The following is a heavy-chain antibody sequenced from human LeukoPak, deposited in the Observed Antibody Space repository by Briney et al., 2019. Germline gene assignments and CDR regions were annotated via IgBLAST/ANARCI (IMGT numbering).Heavy chain of an antibody. V-gene: IGHV3-74*01. J-gene: IGHJ4*02. CDR3: ARGGATMAYY. CDR2: INSDGSST. Sequence: GGSLRLFWSASGFTFSSYWMRWVRQAAGKGLVWVSRINSDGSSTSYADSVKGRSTISRDNAKNTLYLQMNSLRAEDTAVYFCARGGATMAYYWGQGALVTVSS. CDR1: GFTFSSYW. D-gene: IGHD3-10*01.